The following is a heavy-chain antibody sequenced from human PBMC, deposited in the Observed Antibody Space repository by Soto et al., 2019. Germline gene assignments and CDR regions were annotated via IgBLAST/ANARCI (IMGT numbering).Heavy chain of an antibody. J-gene: IGHJ6*02. D-gene: IGHD5-12*01. Sequence: PVGSLRLSCAASGFTFSSYAMHWVRQAPGKGLEWVAVISYDGSNKYYADSVKGRFTISRDNSKNTLYLQMNSLRAEDTAVYYCARDNTPGDIVLGPLNYYGMDVWGQGTTVTVSS. CDR3: ARDNTPGDIVLGPLNYYGMDV. CDR1: GFTFSSYA. V-gene: IGHV3-30-3*01. CDR2: ISYDGSNK.